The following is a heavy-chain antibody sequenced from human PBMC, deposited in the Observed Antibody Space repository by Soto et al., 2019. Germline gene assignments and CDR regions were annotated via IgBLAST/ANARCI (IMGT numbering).Heavy chain of an antibody. D-gene: IGHD3-3*01. CDR3: ARPSYDFWSGYSHYGMDV. J-gene: IGHJ6*02. CDR2: IYPGDSDT. Sequence: PGESLKISCKGSGYSFTSYWIGWVRQMPGKGLEWMGIIYPGDSDTRYSPSFQGQVTISADKSISTAYLQWSSLKASDTAMYYCARPSYDFWSGYSHYGMDVWGQGTTVTVS. CDR1: GYSFTSYW. V-gene: IGHV5-51*01.